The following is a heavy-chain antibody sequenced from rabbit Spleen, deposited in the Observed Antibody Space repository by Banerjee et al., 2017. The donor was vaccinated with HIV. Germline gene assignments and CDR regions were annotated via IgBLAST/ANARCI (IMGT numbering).Heavy chain of an antibody. CDR1: GFSFSNKYV. CDR2: ISATAKG. Sequence: QEQLVESGGGQVKPEGSLKLSCKAYGFSFSNKYVMCWVRQAPGKGLEWIACISATAKGVYANWAKGRFTISRTSSTTVTLQMTSLTAADTATYFFARDLTVVIGWNFCLWGPGTGHRL. J-gene: IGHJ4*01. D-gene: IGHD1-1*01. CDR3: ARDLTVVIGWNFCL. V-gene: IGHV1S45*01.